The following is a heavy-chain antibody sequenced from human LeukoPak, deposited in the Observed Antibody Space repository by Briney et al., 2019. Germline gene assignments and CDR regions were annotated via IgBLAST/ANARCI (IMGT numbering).Heavy chain of an antibody. J-gene: IGHJ4*02. CDR3: ARDFYSGSFPPSLGY. D-gene: IGHD3-10*01. Sequence: NTSETLSLTCTVSGGSISSYYWSWIRQPPGKGLEWTGYIYYSGSTNYNPSLKSRVTISVDTSKNQFSLKLSSVTAADTAVYYCARDFYSGSFPPSLGYWGQGTLVTVSS. CDR2: IYYSGST. V-gene: IGHV4-59*12. CDR1: GGSISSYY.